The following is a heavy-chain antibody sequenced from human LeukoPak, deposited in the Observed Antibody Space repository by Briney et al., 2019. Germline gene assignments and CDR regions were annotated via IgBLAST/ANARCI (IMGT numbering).Heavy chain of an antibody. CDR1: GFTVSSNY. V-gene: IGHV3-66*01. Sequence: GGSLRLSCAASGFTVSSNYMSWVRQAPGKGLEWVSVIYSGGSTYYADSVKGRFTISRDNSNNTLYLQMNSLRAEDTAVYYCARIWGDGYYFDYWGQGTLVTVSA. CDR3: ARIWGDGYYFDY. CDR2: IYSGGST. D-gene: IGHD5-24*01. J-gene: IGHJ4*02.